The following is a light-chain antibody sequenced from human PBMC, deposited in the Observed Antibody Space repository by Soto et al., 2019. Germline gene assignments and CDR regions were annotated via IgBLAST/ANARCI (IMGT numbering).Light chain of an antibody. CDR2: LGS. J-gene: IGKJ1*01. V-gene: IGKV2-28*01. CDR1: QSLLHSNGYNY. Sequence: DIVMTQSPLSLPVTPGEPASISCRSSQSLLHSNGYNYLDWYLQKPGQSPQLLVYLGSNRASGDPDRFSGSGTGTDFTLKISRVEDEDVGVYYCMQALQSWTFGQGTKVEIK. CDR3: MQALQSWT.